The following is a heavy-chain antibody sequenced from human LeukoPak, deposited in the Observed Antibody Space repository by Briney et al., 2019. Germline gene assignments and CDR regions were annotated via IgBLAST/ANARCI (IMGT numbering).Heavy chain of an antibody. CDR1: GFTFSTYS. D-gene: IGHD3-10*01. V-gene: IGHV3-21*01. CDR3: ARDHHLIRGLFDY. CDR2: ISSSSSYI. J-gene: IGHJ4*02. Sequence: GGSLRLSCAASGFTFSTYSMNWVRQVPGKGLEWVSSISSSSSYIYYADSVKGRFTISRDNAKNSLSLQMNGLRAEDTAVYYCARDHHLIRGLFDYWGQGTLVTVSS.